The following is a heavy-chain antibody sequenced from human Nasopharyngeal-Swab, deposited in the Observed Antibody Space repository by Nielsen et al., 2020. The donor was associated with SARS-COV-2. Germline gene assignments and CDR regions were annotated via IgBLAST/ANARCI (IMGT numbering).Heavy chain of an antibody. CDR2: IKQDGSEK. Sequence: VRQAPGKGLEWVANIKQDGSEKYYVDSVKGRFTISRDNAKNSLYLQMNSLRAEDTAVYYCARDFYGSGSYYNAYGVDVWGQGTTVTVSS. CDR3: ARDFYGSGSYYNAYGVDV. J-gene: IGHJ6*02. V-gene: IGHV3-7*01. D-gene: IGHD3-10*01.